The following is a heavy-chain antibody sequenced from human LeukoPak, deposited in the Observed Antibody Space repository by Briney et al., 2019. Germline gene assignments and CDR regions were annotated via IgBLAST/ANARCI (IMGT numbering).Heavy chain of an antibody. J-gene: IGHJ2*01. CDR1: GGSLSSYY. D-gene: IGHD2-15*01. Sequence: PSETLSLTCTVSGGSLSSYYWSWIRQPPGKGLEWIGYIYYSGSTNYNPSLKSRVTISVDTSKNQFSLKLSSVTAADTAVYYCARDIGVMVPTSSYWYFDLWGRGTLVTVSS. CDR2: IYYSGST. V-gene: IGHV4-59*01. CDR3: ARDIGVMVPTSSYWYFDL.